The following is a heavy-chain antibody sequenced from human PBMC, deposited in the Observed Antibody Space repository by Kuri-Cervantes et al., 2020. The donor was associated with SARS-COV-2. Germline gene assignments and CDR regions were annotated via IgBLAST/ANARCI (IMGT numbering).Heavy chain of an antibody. CDR1: EFTFSSYW. CDR2: IKQDGSEK. D-gene: IGHD6-13*01. CDR3: ERDRRALIAAAGPHDY. V-gene: IGHV3-7*01. J-gene: IGHJ4*02. Sequence: GESLMISCAAAEFTFSSYWMSWVRHAPGKGREWVANIKQDGSEKYYVDSVKGRFTISRDNAKNSLYLQMNSLRAEDTAVYYCERDRRALIAAAGPHDYWGQGTLVTVSS.